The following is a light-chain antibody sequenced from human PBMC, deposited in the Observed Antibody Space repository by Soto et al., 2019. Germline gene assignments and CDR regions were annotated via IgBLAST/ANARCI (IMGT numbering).Light chain of an antibody. J-gene: IGKJ2*01. CDR2: KVS. CDR3: MQATQYRPYT. V-gene: IGKV2-24*01. Sequence: DVVLTQTPLSSPVTLGQPASISCRSSQSLEHSDRNTYLSWLHQRPGQPPRLLIYKVSHRFSGVPDRFSGGGAGTDFTLKISRVEAEDVGIYYCMQATQYRPYTFGQGTKLEIK. CDR1: QSLEHSDRNTY.